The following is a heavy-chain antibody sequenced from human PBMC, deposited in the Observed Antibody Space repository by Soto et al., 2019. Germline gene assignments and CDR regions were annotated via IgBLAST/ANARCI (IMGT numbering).Heavy chain of an antibody. CDR3: ARSPDIVVVPAAENWFDP. D-gene: IGHD2-2*01. V-gene: IGHV4-59*08. CDR2: IYYSGST. CDR1: GGSISSYY. J-gene: IGHJ5*02. Sequence: PSETLSLTCTVSGGSISSYYLSWIRQPPGKGLEWIGYIYYSGSTNYNPSLKSRVTISVDTSKNQFSLKLSSVTAADTAVYYCARSPDIVVVPAAENWFDPWGQGTLVTVSS.